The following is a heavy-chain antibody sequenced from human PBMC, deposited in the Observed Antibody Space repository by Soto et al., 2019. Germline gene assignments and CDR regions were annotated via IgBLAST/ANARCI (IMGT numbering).Heavy chain of an antibody. CDR2: ISYDGSNK. CDR3: ARDPGYSSGWYFDY. D-gene: IGHD6-19*01. CDR1: GFTFSSYA. Sequence: QVQLVESGGGVVQPGRSLRLSCAASGFTFSSYAMHWVRQAPGKGLEWVAVISYDGSNKYYADSVKGRFTISRDNSKNTLYLQMNSLRAEDTAVYYCARDPGYSSGWYFDYWGQETLVTVSS. J-gene: IGHJ4*02. V-gene: IGHV3-30-3*01.